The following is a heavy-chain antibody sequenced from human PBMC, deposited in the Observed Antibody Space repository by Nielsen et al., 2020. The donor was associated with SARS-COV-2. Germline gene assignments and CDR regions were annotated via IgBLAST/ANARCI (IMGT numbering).Heavy chain of an antibody. V-gene: IGHV1-69*13. Sequence: SVKVSCKASGGTFSSYAISWVRQAPGQGLEWMGGIIPIFGTANYAQKFQGRVTITADESTSTAYMELSSLRSEDTAVYYCASYNWNDRYYYYYMDVRGKGTTVTVSS. CDR2: IIPIFGTA. D-gene: IGHD1-20*01. CDR3: ASYNWNDRYYYYYMDV. J-gene: IGHJ6*03. CDR1: GGTFSSYA.